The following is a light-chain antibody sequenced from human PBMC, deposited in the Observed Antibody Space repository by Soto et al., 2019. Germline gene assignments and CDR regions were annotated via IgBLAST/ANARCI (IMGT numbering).Light chain of an antibody. CDR2: AAY. Sequence: DIQMTQSPSSLSASVGDRVTITCRASQSISSYLNWYQQKPGKAPKLLIYAAYSLQSGVPSRVSGSGSGTDFTLTISSLQPEDFATYYCQQSYSTPWTFGQGTKVEIK. CDR3: QQSYSTPWT. V-gene: IGKV1-39*01. CDR1: QSISSY. J-gene: IGKJ1*01.